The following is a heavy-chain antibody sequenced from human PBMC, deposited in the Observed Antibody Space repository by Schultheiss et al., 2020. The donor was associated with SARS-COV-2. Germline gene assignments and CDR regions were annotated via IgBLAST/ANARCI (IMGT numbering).Heavy chain of an antibody. CDR3: ARDPSSSWYLGPYYYYYGMDV. CDR1: GFTFSNAW. CDR2: IKSKTDGGTT. D-gene: IGHD6-13*01. Sequence: GGSLRLSCAASGFTFSNAWMSWVRQAPGKGLEWVGRIKSKTDGGTTDYAAPVKGRFTISRDNSKNTLYLQMNSLRAEDTAVYYCARDPSSSWYLGPYYYYYGMDVWGQGTTVTVSS. J-gene: IGHJ6*02. V-gene: IGHV3-15*01.